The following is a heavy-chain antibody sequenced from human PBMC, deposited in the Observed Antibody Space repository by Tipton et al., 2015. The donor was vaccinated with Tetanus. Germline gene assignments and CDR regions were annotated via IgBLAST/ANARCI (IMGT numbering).Heavy chain of an antibody. D-gene: IGHD2-21*02. CDR3: ARRGGGDLDH. Sequence: QLVQSGAEVKKPGESLKISCKPSGYNFTIYWIGWVRQMPGKGLEWMGVINPTDYQTSYNPSFEGQVTISADRSINTAYLQWSSLQTSDTAMYYCARRGGGDLDHWGQGTLVTVSS. V-gene: IGHV5-51*01. CDR1: GYNFTIYW. CDR2: INPTDYQT. J-gene: IGHJ4*02.